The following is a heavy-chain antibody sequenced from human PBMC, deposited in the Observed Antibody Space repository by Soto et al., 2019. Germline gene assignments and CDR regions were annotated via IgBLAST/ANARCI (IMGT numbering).Heavy chain of an antibody. J-gene: IGHJ6*02. CDR2: FDPEDGET. Sequence: GASVKVSCKVSGYTLTELSIHWVRQAPGKGLEWMGGFDPEDGETIYSQKFQGRVTMTEDTSTDTAYMELSSLRSEDTALYYCATAPIVLVPAAFRYGVDVWGQGTTVTVSS. D-gene: IGHD2-2*01. V-gene: IGHV1-24*01. CDR3: ATAPIVLVPAAFRYGVDV. CDR1: GYTLTELS.